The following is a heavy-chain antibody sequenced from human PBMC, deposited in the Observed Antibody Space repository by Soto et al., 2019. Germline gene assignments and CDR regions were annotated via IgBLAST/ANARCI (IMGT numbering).Heavy chain of an antibody. CDR3: ATGSSGGIWSICAPAPDAFDI. V-gene: IGHV4-31*03. CDR1: GGCISSGGYY. Sequence: SETLSLTCTVSGGCISSGGYYWSWIRQHPGKGLEWIGYIYYSGSTYYNPSLKSRVTISVDTSKNQCPLQRSYVTAADTAVYYWATGSSGGIWSICAPAPDAFDIWGQGT. D-gene: IGHD3-16*01. CDR2: IYYSGST. J-gene: IGHJ3*02.